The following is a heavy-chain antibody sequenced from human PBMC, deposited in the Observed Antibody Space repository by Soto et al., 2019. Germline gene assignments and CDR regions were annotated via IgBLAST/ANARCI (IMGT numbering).Heavy chain of an antibody. Sequence: QVQLVQSGAEEKKPGASVKVSCKASGYIFTNYAIHWVRQAPGQRLEWMGWFDVGNGDTKYSQKFQDRVTITTDTPASTAYMELSSLRSEDTAVYYCARDGSLPRSNFDYWGQGTLVTVSS. CDR2: FDVGNGDT. J-gene: IGHJ4*02. CDR1: GYIFTNYA. V-gene: IGHV1-3*05. CDR3: ARDGSLPRSNFDY.